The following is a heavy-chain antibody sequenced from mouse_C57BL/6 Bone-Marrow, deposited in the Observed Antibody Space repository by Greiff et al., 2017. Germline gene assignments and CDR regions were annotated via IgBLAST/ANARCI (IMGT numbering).Heavy chain of an antibody. D-gene: IGHD1-1*01. CDR1: GFTFTDYY. CDR2: IRNKANGYTT. J-gene: IGHJ1*03. CDR3: ARYGGSRSYWYFDV. V-gene: IGHV7-3*01. Sequence: EVKLVESGGGLVQPGGSLSLSCAASGFTFTDYYMSWVRQPPGKALEWLGFIRNKANGYTTEYSASVKGRFTISRDNSQSILYLQMNALRAEDSATDYCARYGGSRSYWYFDVWGTGTTVTVSS.